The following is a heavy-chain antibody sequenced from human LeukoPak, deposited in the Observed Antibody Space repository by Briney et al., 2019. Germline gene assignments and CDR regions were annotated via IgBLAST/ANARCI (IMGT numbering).Heavy chain of an antibody. CDR1: GFTFSSYS. D-gene: IGHD6-19*01. V-gene: IGHV3-21*01. J-gene: IGHJ4*02. Sequence: KTGGSLRLSCAASGFTFSSYSMNWVRQAPGKGLEWVLSISSSSSYIYYADSVKGRFTISRDNAKNSLYLQMNSLRAEDTAVYYCARVTAVVGGFPFDYWGQGTLVTVSS. CDR2: ISSSSSYI. CDR3: ARVTAVVGGFPFDY.